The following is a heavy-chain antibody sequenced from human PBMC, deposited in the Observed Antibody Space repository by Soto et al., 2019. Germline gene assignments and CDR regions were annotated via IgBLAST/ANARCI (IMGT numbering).Heavy chain of an antibody. D-gene: IGHD3-3*01. J-gene: IGHJ5*02. CDR3: ASTYYDFWSGYSNNWFDP. CDR2: IWYDGSNK. CDR1: GFTFSSYG. Sequence: PGGSLRLSXAASGFTFSSYGMHWVRQAPGKGLEWVAVIWYDGSNKYYADSVKGRFTISRDNSKNTLYLQMNSLRAEDTAVYYCASTYYDFWSGYSNNWFDPWGQGTLVTVSS. V-gene: IGHV3-33*01.